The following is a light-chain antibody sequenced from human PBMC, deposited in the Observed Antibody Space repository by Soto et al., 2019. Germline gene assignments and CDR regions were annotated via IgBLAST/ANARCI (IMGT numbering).Light chain of an antibody. V-gene: IGLV2-11*01. CDR2: DVN. Sequence: QSALTQPRSVSGSPGQSVTISCTGTYNDIGGYNYVSWYQRHPGKAPQLIIFDVNKRPSGVPDRFSGSKSGDTASLTISGLQIEDEDTFFCCSYAGDYTLVFGGGTKVTVL. J-gene: IGLJ2*01. CDR3: CSYAGDYTLV. CDR1: YNDIGGYNY.